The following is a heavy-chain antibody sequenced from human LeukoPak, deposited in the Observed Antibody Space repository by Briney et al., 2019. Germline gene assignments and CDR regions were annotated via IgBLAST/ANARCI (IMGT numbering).Heavy chain of an antibody. V-gene: IGHV1-2*02. Sequence: GASVKVSCKASGYTFTANYIHWVRQAPGQGLEWMGWINPISGGTIYAQKFQDRVTVTRGTSINTAYMELSRLRSDDTAVYYCARDSSRVAGTYLFDYWGQGTLVTVSS. D-gene: IGHD6-19*01. CDR1: GYTFTANY. CDR2: INPISGGT. CDR3: ARDSSRVAGTYLFDY. J-gene: IGHJ4*02.